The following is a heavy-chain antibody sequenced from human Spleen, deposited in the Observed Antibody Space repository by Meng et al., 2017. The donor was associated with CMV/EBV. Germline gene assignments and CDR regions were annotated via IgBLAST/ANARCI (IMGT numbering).Heavy chain of an antibody. CDR3: AKDAARQYYDSSGYYFDY. D-gene: IGHD3-22*01. V-gene: IGHV3-48*03. CDR1: GFTFSGYE. CDR2: ISSSGNIK. Sequence: GGSLRLSCVVSGFTFSGYEMNWVRLAPGKGLEWVSYISSSGNIKYYADSVKGRFTISRDNARNSLYLQMNSLRVEDTAVYFCAKDAARQYYDSSGYYFDYWGLGTLVTVSS. J-gene: IGHJ4*02.